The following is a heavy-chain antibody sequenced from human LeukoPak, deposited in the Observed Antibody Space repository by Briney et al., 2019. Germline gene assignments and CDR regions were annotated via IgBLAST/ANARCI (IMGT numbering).Heavy chain of an antibody. J-gene: IGHJ4*02. CDR1: GGYISSYY. V-gene: IGHV4-4*07. CDR2: IYTSGST. D-gene: IGHD5-12*01. Sequence: SETLSLTCTVSGGYISSYYWSWIRQPAGKGLEWIGRIYTSGSTNYNPSLKSRVTMSVDTSKNQFSLKLSSATAADTAVYYCARDDSGYDYFDYWGQGTLVTVSS. CDR3: ARDDSGYDYFDY.